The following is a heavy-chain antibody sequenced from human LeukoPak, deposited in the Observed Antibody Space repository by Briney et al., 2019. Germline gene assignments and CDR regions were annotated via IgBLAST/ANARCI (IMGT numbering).Heavy chain of an antibody. V-gene: IGHV3-74*01. J-gene: IGHJ4*02. CDR2: INSDGSST. Sequence: PGGSLRLSCAASGFTFSSYWMHWVRQAPGKGLVWVSRINSDGSSTSYADPVKGRFTISRDNAKNTLYLQMNSLRAEDTAVYYCARDYYSSSSGRVVYYFDYWGQGTLVTVSS. CDR3: ARDYYSSSSGRVVYYFDY. CDR1: GFTFSSYW. D-gene: IGHD6-6*01.